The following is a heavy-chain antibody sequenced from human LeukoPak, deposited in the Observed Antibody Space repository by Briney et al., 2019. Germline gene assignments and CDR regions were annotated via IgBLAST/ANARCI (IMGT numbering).Heavy chain of an antibody. CDR3: ASSRYSFLPTIG. V-gene: IGHV4-4*02. CDR2: IYHSGST. CDR1: GGSISSSNW. Sequence: SSGTLSLTCAVSGGSISSSNWWSWVRQPPGKGLEWIGEIYHSGSTNYNPSLKSRVTISVDTSKNQFSLKLSSVTAADTAVYYCASSRYSFLPTIGWGQGTLVTVSS. J-gene: IGHJ4*02. D-gene: IGHD5-18*01.